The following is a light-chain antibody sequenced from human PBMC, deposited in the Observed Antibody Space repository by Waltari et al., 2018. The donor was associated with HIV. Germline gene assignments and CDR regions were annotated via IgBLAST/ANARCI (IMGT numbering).Light chain of an antibody. J-gene: IGLJ2*01. V-gene: IGLV3-1*01. CDR3: QAWDSSTVV. CDR2: QDS. CDR1: KLGDKY. Sequence: SYELTQPPSVSVSPGQTASITCSGDKLGDKYACWYQQKPGQSPVLVIYQDSKRPSGIPERFSESNSGNTATLAISGTQAMDEADYYCQAWDSSTVVFGGGTKLTVL.